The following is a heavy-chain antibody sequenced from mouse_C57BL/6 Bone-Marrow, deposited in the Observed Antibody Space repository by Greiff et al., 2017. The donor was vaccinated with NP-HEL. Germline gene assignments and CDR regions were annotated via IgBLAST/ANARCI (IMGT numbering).Heavy chain of an antibody. CDR1: GFTFSSYG. D-gene: IGHD1-1*01. CDR3: ARQATVVAMDY. CDR2: ISSGGSYT. J-gene: IGHJ4*01. Sequence: EVMLVESGGDLVKPGGSLKLSCAASGFTFSSYGMSWVRQTPDKRLEWVATISSGGSYTYYPDSVKGRFTISRDNAKNTLYLQMSSLKSEDTAMYYCARQATVVAMDYWGQGTSVTVSS. V-gene: IGHV5-6*01.